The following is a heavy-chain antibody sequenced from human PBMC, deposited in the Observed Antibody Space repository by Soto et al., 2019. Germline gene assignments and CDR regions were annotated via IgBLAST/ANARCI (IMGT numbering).Heavy chain of an antibody. D-gene: IGHD3-3*01. V-gene: IGHV1-69*06. J-gene: IGHJ6*02. CDR1: GGTFSSYA. CDR2: NIPIFGTA. CDR3: ARGRGGSGYVYYGMDV. Sequence: GASVKVSCKASGGTFSSYAISWVRQAPGQGLEWMGGNIPIFGTANYAQKFQGRVTITADKSTSTAYMELSSLRSEDTAVYYCARGRGGSGYVYYGMDVWGQGTTVTVSS.